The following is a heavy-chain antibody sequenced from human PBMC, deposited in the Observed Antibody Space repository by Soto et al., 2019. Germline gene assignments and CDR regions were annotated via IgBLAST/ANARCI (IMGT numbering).Heavy chain of an antibody. CDR1: GYTFTSYA. CDR3: ARVPTVVTDDYYYGMDV. J-gene: IGHJ6*02. V-gene: IGHV7-4-1*01. Sequence: QVQLVQSGSELKKPGASVKVSCKASGYTFTSYAMNWVRQAPGQGLEWMGWINTNTGNPTYAQGFTGRFVFSLDTSVSTAYLQICSLKAEDTAVYYCARVPTVVTDDYYYGMDVWGQGTTVTVPS. D-gene: IGHD2-15*01. CDR2: INTNTGNP.